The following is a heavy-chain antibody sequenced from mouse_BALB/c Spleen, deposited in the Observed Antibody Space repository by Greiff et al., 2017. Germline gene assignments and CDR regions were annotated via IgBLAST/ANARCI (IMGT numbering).Heavy chain of an antibody. CDR1: GYTFTSYW. V-gene: IGHV1-69*02. CDR3: TRSLYYGSSYVAY. Sequence: QVQLQQPGAELVRPGASVKLSCKASGYTFTSYWINWVKQRPGQGLEWIGNIYPSDSYTNYNQKFKDKATLTVDKSSSTAYMQLSSPTSEDSAVYYCTRSLYYGSSYVAYWGQGTLVTVSA. D-gene: IGHD1-1*01. CDR2: IYPSDSYT. J-gene: IGHJ3*01.